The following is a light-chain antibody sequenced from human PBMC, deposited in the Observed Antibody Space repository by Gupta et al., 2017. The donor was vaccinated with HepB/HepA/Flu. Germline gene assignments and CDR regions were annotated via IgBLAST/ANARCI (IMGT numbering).Light chain of an antibody. CDR1: SSNIGNNY. J-gene: IGLJ1*01. V-gene: IGLV1-51*02. Sequence: QSVLTQPPSLSAAPGQKVTISCSGSSSNIGNNYVSWYQQLPGTAPKLLIYENNKRPSGIPDRFSGSRSGTSATLGITGLQTGDEAEYYCGTWDSSLSAYVLGTGTKVTVL. CDR2: ENN. CDR3: GTWDSSLSAYV.